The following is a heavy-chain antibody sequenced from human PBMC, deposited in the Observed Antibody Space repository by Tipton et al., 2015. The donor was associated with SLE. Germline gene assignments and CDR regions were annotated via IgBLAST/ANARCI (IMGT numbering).Heavy chain of an antibody. CDR1: GDSISSSSYY. CDR3: ARDEYRYDATGYHLLGLCDF. V-gene: IGHV4-39*07. Sequence: TLSLTCIVSGDSISSSSYYWGWIRQPPGKGLEWIGSIHHCGNTYYNPSLKSRVIISVDTSKNQFSLKLSYVTAADTAVYYCARDEYRYDATGYHLLGLCDFWGQGTLVTVSS. CDR2: IHHCGNT. D-gene: IGHD3-22*01. J-gene: IGHJ4*02.